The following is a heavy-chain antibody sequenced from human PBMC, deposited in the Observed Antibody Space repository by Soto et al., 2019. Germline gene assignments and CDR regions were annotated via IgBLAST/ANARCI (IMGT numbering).Heavy chain of an antibody. CDR2: ISSSSSYI. V-gene: IGHV3-21*01. CDR1: GFTFSSYS. J-gene: IGHJ4*02. D-gene: IGHD6-13*01. CDR3: AKDRNPSSTWQYYFDY. Sequence: GGSLRLSCAASGFTFSSYSMNWVRQAPGKGLEWVSSISSSSSYIYYADSVKGRFTISRDNAKNSLYLQMNSLRAEDTAVYFCAKDRNPSSTWQYYFDYRGQGTLVTVSS.